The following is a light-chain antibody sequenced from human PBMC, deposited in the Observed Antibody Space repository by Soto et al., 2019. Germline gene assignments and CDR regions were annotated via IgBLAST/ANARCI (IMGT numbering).Light chain of an antibody. V-gene: IGKV1-16*02. CDR2: GAS. CDR1: QDISNS. J-gene: IGKJ3*01. CDR3: QQYSGYPFT. Sequence: DIQMTQSPPSLSASVGDRITITCRASQDISNSLAWFQQKPGNAPKSLIYGASNLQSGVPSKFSGSGSGTDFTLTIGSLQPEDFATYYCQQYSGYPFTFGPGTKVDIK.